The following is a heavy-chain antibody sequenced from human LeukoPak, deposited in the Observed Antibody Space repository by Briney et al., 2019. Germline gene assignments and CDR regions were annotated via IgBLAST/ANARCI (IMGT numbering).Heavy chain of an antibody. V-gene: IGHV3-23*01. CDR3: AKDPLLEQWLVRRSRGLRDY. J-gene: IGHJ4*02. CDR2: ISGSGGST. CDR1: GFTFSSYA. D-gene: IGHD6-19*01. Sequence: GGSLRLSCAASGFTFSSYAMSWVRQAPGKGLEWVSAISGSGGSTYYADSVKGRFTISRDNSKNTLYLQMNSLRAEDTAVYYCAKDPLLEQWLVRRSRGLRDYWGQGTLVTVSS.